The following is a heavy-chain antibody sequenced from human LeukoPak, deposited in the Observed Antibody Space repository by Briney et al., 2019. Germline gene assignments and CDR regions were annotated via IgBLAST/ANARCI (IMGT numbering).Heavy chain of an antibody. Sequence: GGSLRLSCAASGFTFSSYGMHWIRQAPGKGLEWVAVISYDGSNKYYADSVKGRFTISRDNSKNTLYLQMNSLRAEDTAVYYCAKEGGDIVVVVAATDSDSERAFDIWGQGTMVTVSS. V-gene: IGHV3-30*18. CDR3: AKEGGDIVVVVAATDSDSERAFDI. D-gene: IGHD2-15*01. CDR2: ISYDGSNK. CDR1: GFTFSSYG. J-gene: IGHJ3*02.